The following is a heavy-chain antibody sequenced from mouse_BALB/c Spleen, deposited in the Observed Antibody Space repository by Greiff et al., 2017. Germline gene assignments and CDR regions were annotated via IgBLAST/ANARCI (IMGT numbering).Heavy chain of an antibody. CDR3: AREGPEGYFDY. V-gene: IGHV3-2*02. Sequence: EVQLQQSGPGLVKPSQSLSLTCTVTGYSITSDYAWNWIRQFPGNKLEWMGYISYSGSTSYNPSLKSRISITRDTSKNQFFLQLNSVTTEDTATYYCAREGPEGYFDYWGQGTTLTVSS. CDR1: GYSITSDYA. CDR2: ISYSGST. J-gene: IGHJ2*01.